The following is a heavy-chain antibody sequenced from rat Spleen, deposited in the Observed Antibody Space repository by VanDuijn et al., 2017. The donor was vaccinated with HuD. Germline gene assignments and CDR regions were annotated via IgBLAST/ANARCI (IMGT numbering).Heavy chain of an antibody. CDR2: ISTGGGST. Sequence: EVQLVESGGGLVQPGRSLKLSCAVSGFTFSHYYMAWVRQAPTKGLEWVAYISTGGGSTYYRDSVKGRFTISRDNAKSTLYLQMDSLRSEDTAPYYCTTDNSYYFDYWGQGVMVTVSS. V-gene: IGHV5-27*01. D-gene: IGHD1-11*01. J-gene: IGHJ2*01. CDR1: GFTFSHYY. CDR3: TTDNSYYFDY.